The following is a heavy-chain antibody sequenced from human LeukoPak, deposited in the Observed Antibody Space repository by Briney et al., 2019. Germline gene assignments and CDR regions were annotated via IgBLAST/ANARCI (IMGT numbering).Heavy chain of an antibody. CDR3: ATKKTPLYCGGDCYSGLGWFDP. CDR1: VYTFTGYH. V-gene: IGHV1-2*02. Sequence: GASVKVSCKASVYTFTGYHIHWVRQAPGQGLEWMGWINPKNGGTRFAQKFQGRVTMTRDTSISTAYMELNSLRSDDTAVYYCATKKTPLYCGGDCYSGLGWFDPWGQGTLITVSS. CDR2: INPKNGGT. J-gene: IGHJ5*02. D-gene: IGHD2-21*02.